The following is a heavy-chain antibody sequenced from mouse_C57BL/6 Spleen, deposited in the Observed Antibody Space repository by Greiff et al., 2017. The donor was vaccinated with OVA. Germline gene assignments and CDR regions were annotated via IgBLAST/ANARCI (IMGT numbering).Heavy chain of an antibody. CDR1: GFTFSSYG. CDR3: ARTNYLDY. J-gene: IGHJ2*01. V-gene: IGHV5-6*01. D-gene: IGHD1-1*02. CDR2: ISSGGSYT. Sequence: EVMLVESGGDLVKPGGSLKLSCAASGFTFSSYGMSWVRQTPDKRLEWVATISSGGSYTYYPDSVKGRFTISRDNAKNTLYLQMSSLKSEDTAMYYCARTNYLDYWGQGTTLTVSS.